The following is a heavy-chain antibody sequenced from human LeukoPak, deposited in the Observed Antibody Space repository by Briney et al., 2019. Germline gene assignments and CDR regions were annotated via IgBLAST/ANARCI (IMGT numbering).Heavy chain of an antibody. CDR2: ISYDGSNK. CDR3: AKLGSDLSITMIVVVHFDY. D-gene: IGHD3-22*01. Sequence: PGGSLRLSCAASGFTFSSYGMHWVRQAPGKGLEWVAVISYDGSNKYYADSVKGRFTISRDNSKNTLYLQMNSLRAEDTAVYYCAKLGSDLSITMIVVVHFDYWGQGTLVTVSS. J-gene: IGHJ4*02. CDR1: GFTFSSYG. V-gene: IGHV3-30*18.